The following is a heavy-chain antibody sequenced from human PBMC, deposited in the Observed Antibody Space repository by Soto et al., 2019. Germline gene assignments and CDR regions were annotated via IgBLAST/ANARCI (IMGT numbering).Heavy chain of an antibody. CDR1: GGSFNGNY. CDR2: ISPYRIT. CDR3: ATSLWFETQPEI. D-gene: IGHD3-10*01. V-gene: IGHV4-34*01. Sequence: QVQLQQWGAGLLKPSETLSLTCGVHGGSFNGNYWTWFRQPPGKGLEWIGEISPYRITKYIPSLRSRITISGDTSNNPFSLKMTSVTAADTAVYYCATSLWFETQPEIWGQGTLVTVSS. J-gene: IGHJ4*02.